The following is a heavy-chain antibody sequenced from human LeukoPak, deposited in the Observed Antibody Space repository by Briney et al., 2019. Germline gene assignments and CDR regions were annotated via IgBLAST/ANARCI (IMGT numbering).Heavy chain of an antibody. V-gene: IGHV4-34*01. CDR2: INHSGST. D-gene: IGHD6-13*01. Sequence: KTSETLSLTCAVYGGSFSGYYWSWIRQPPGKGLEWIGEINHSGSTNYNPSLKSRVTISVDTSKNQFSLKLSSVTAADTAVYYCARKYSSSRYNWFDPWGQGTLSPSPQ. J-gene: IGHJ5*02. CDR3: ARKYSSSRYNWFDP. CDR1: GGSFSGYY.